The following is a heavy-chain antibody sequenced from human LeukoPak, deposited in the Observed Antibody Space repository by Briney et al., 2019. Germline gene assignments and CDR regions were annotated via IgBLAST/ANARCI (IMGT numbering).Heavy chain of an antibody. D-gene: IGHD4-23*01. CDR2: ISGSGGST. V-gene: IGHV3-23*01. Sequence: PGGSLRLSCAASGFTFSSYWMHWVRQSPGKGLECVSVISGSGGSTYYADSVKGRFTTSRDTSKNTLYLHMNSLRAEDTAVYYCAKSTSPVGTFDYWGQGTLVTVSS. CDR3: AKSTSPVGTFDY. J-gene: IGHJ4*02. CDR1: GFTFSSYW.